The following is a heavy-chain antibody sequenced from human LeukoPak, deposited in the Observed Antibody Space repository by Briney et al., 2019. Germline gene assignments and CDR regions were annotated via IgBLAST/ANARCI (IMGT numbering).Heavy chain of an antibody. Sequence: SETLSLTCTVSGGSISSYYWSWIRQPPGKGLEWIGYIYYSGSTNYNPSLKSRVTISVDTSKNQFSLKLSSVTAADTAVYYCARDQSDYYDPQMVLYFDYWGQGTLVTVSS. CDR3: ARDQSDYYDPQMVLYFDY. CDR1: GGSISSYY. CDR2: IYYSGST. D-gene: IGHD3-22*01. J-gene: IGHJ4*02. V-gene: IGHV4-59*01.